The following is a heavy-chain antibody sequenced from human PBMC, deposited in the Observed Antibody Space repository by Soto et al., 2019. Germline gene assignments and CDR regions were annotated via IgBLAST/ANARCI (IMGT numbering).Heavy chain of an antibody. Sequence: QVQLQQWGAGLLKPSETLSLTCAVNGGSFTGYYGCWIRQSPGKGLEWIGEVSHRGRTNYNLSLKSRDTISIDTSKNQFFLKLNSVTAADTGVYYCARNGGSTWYYFDSWGQGTVVTVSS. J-gene: IGHJ4*02. CDR3: ARNGGSTWYYFDS. CDR2: VSHRGRT. V-gene: IGHV4-34*01. D-gene: IGHD6-13*01. CDR1: GGSFTGYY.